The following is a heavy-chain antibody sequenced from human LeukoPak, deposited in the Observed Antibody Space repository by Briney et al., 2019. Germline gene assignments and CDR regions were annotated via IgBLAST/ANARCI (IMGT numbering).Heavy chain of an antibody. J-gene: IGHJ6*02. CDR3: AGDPPSMWGSLDV. V-gene: IGHV6-1*01. Sequence: SQTLSLTCGIAGDSVSNNGAAWNWLRQSPSRGLEWLGRTLFRSKWYNDYAESVKSRIAINADTSKNQFSLQLNSVTPEDTAVYFCAGDPPSMWGSLDVWGQGTTVTVSS. D-gene: IGHD3-16*01. CDR2: TLFRSKWYN. CDR1: GDSVSNNGAA.